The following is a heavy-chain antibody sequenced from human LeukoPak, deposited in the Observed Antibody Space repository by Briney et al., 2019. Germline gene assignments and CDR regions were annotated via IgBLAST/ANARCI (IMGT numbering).Heavy chain of an antibody. V-gene: IGHV1-2*02. CDR2: INPNSGGT. Sequence: ASVKVSCKASGYTFTGYYMHWVREAPGQGLEWMGWINPNSGGTNYAQKFQGRVTMTRDTSISTAYMELSRLRSDDTAVYYCAWMVDIAVAGKTDYWGQGTLVTVSS. CDR1: GYTFTGYY. CDR3: AWMVDIAVAGKTDY. J-gene: IGHJ4*02. D-gene: IGHD6-19*01.